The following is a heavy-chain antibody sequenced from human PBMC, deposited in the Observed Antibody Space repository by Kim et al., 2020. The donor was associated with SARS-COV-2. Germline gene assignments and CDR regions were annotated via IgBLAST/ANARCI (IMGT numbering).Heavy chain of an antibody. CDR1: GGSFSGYY. V-gene: IGHV4-34*01. CDR3: ARGPYYYGSGSYYYYGMDG. CDR2: INHSGST. D-gene: IGHD3-10*01. J-gene: IGHJ6*01. Sequence: SETLSLTCAVYGGSFSGYYWSWIRQPPGKGLEWIGEINHSGSTNYNPSLKSRVTISVDTSKNQFSLKLSSVTAADTAVYYCARGPYYYGSGSYYYYGMDGWGQRTTVNVAS.